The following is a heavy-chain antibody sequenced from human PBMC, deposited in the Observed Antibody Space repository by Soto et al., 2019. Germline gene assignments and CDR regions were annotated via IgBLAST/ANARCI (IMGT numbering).Heavy chain of an antibody. D-gene: IGHD6-19*01. CDR1: GGAFTSYA. J-gene: IGHJ3*02. CDR3: ARGIEVAVAGTGRAFDI. Sequence: ASVKVSCKASGGAFTSYAISWVRQAPGQGLEWMGWMKPNSGNTSYAQKFQGRVTMTRNSSISTAYMELSSLRSEDTAVYYCARGIEVAVAGTGRAFDIWGQGTMVTVSS. V-gene: IGHV1-8*02. CDR2: MKPNSGNT.